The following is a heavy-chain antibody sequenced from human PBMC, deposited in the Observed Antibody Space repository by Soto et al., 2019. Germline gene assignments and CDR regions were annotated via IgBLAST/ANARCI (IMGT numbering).Heavy chain of an antibody. D-gene: IGHD2-15*01. CDR1: GFSLSTHGVG. Sequence: QITLKESGPTLVKPTQTLTLTCTFSGFSLSTHGVGVGWVRQPAGEALEWLALIYWDDDKRYSASLNSRLTITKDTSKNQVVLTITNMDPVDTATYYCAHAMLYCTGGSCSTWFDSWGQGTLVTVSS. V-gene: IGHV2-5*02. CDR3: AHAMLYCTGGSCSTWFDS. J-gene: IGHJ5*01. CDR2: IYWDDDK.